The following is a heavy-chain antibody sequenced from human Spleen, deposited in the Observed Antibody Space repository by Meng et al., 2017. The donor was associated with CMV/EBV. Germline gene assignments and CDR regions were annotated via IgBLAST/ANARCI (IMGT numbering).Heavy chain of an antibody. D-gene: IGHD1-26*01. V-gene: IGHV3-7*01. CDR2: IKQDGSEK. CDR3: ARGTATHSAPFDY. J-gene: IGHJ4*02. Sequence: GGSLRLSCAASGFTFSSYAMSWVRQAPGKGLEWVANIKQDGSEKYYVDSVKGRFTISRDNAKNSLYLQMNSLRAEDTAVYYCARGTATHSAPFDYWGQGTLVTVSS. CDR1: GFTFSSYA.